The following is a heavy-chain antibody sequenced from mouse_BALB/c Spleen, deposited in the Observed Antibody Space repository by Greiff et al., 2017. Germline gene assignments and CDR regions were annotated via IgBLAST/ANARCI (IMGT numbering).Heavy chain of an antibody. V-gene: IGHV2-2*02. D-gene: IGHD1-1*01. CDR3: ARNYYYGSSYVAY. Sequence: QVQLKESGPGLVQPSQSLSITCTVSGFSLTSYGVHWVRQSPGKGLEWLGVIWSGGSTDYNAAFISRLSISKDNSKSQVFFKMNSLQANDTAIYYCARNYYYGSSYVAYWGQGTLVTVSA. CDR1: GFSLTSYG. CDR2: IWSGGST. J-gene: IGHJ3*01.